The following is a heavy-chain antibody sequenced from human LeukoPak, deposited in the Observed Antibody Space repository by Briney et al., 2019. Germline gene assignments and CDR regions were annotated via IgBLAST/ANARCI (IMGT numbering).Heavy chain of an antibody. J-gene: IGHJ6*03. Sequence: ASVKVSCKASGYTFTSYDINWVRQATGQGLEWMGWMNPNSGNTGYAQKFQGRVTITRNTSISTAYMELSSLRSEDTAVYYCVRRTYYYDSSGYYSYYMDVWGKGTTVTVSS. V-gene: IGHV1-8*03. CDR1: GYTFTSYD. CDR2: MNPNSGNT. CDR3: VRRTYYYDSSGYYSYYMDV. D-gene: IGHD3-22*01.